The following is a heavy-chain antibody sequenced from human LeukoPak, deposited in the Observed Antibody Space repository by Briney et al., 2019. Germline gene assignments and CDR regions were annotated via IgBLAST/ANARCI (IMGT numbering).Heavy chain of an antibody. CDR3: ARGDYDFWSGYYPH. V-gene: IGHV4-61*02. Sequence: SQTLSLTCTVSGGSISSGSCYWSWIRQPAGKGLEWIGRIYTSGSTNYNPSLKSRVTISVDTSKNQFSLKLSSVTAADTAVYYCARGDYDFWSGYYPHWGQGTLVTVSS. CDR1: GGSISSGSCY. CDR2: IYTSGST. J-gene: IGHJ4*02. D-gene: IGHD3-3*01.